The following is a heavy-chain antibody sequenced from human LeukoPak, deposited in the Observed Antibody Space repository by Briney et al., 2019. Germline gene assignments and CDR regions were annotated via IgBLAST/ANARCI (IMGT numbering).Heavy chain of an antibody. CDR3: ARLDLEWLLMDY. CDR1: GGSISSYY. CDR2: IYYSGST. J-gene: IGHJ4*02. Sequence: SETLSLTCTVSGGSISSYYWSWIRQPPGKGLEWIGYIYYSGSTNYNPSLKSRVTISVDTSKNQFSLKLSSVTAADTAVYYCARLDLEWLLMDYWGQGTLVTVSS. V-gene: IGHV4-59*01. D-gene: IGHD3-3*01.